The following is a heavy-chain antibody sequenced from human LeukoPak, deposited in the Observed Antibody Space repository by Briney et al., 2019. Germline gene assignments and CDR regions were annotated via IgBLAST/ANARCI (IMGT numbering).Heavy chain of an antibody. J-gene: IGHJ6*02. Sequence: GGSLRLSCAASGFTLSSYWMSWVRQAPGKGLEWVANIKQDGSEKYYVDSVKGRFTISRDNAKNSLYLQMNSLRAEDTAVYYCASVRDYYYGMDVWGQGTTVTVSS. CDR2: IKQDGSEK. V-gene: IGHV3-7*01. CDR1: GFTLSSYW. CDR3: ASVRDYYYGMDV.